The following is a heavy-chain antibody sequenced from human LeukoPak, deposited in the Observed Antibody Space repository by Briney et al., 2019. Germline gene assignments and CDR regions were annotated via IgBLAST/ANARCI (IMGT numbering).Heavy chain of an antibody. J-gene: IGHJ3*02. CDR1: GGSFSAYS. D-gene: IGHD6-13*01. CDR2: INHSGGT. V-gene: IGHV4-34*01. CDR3: SGPQAGAAFEI. Sequence: PSKTLSLTCAVYGGSFSAYSWTWIRQPPGKGPEWIGEINHSGGTNHNPSLKSRVSISRDSSKNQIFLKLRSVTAADTAVYYCSGPQAGAAFEIWSQGTMVTVSS.